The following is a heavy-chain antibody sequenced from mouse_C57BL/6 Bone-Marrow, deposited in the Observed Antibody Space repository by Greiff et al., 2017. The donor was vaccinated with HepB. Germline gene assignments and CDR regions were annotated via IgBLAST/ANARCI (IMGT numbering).Heavy chain of an antibody. V-gene: IGHV1-80*01. D-gene: IGHD2-4*01. Sequence: VQLQESGAELVKPGASVKISCKASGYAFSSYWMNWVKQRPGKGLEWIGQIYPGDGDTNYNGKFKGKATLTADKSSSTAYMQLSSLTSEDSAVYFCARNDYDVRFFAYWGQGTLVTVSA. CDR3: ARNDYDVRFFAY. CDR1: GYAFSSYW. CDR2: IYPGDGDT. J-gene: IGHJ3*01.